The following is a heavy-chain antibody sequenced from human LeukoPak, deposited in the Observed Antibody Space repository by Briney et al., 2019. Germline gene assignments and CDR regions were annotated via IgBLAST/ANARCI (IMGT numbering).Heavy chain of an antibody. CDR2: IYYSGRT. J-gene: IGHJ3*02. CDR3: ARLLDNDSSGNPDTFDM. CDR1: GSSMSSHY. V-gene: IGHV4-59*11. D-gene: IGHD3-22*01. Sequence: KPSETLSLTCTVSGSSMSSHYWSWIRQPTGKGQEWIGYIYYSGRTYYNPSLQSRVTISVDTSKNHFSLKLTSVTAADTAVYYCARLLDNDSSGNPDTFDMWGQGTMVTVSS.